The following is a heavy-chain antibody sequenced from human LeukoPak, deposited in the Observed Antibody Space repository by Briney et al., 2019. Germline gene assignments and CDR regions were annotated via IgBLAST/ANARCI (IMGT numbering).Heavy chain of an antibody. V-gene: IGHV1-2*02. CDR3: ARVPGIAVAGTSS. CDR1: GYTFTGYY. Sequence: ASVKVSCKASGYTFTGYYMHWVRQAPGQGPEWMGWINPNSGGTNYAQKFQGRVTMTRDTSISTAYMELSRLRSDDTAVYYCARVPGIAVAGTSSWGQGTLVTVSS. D-gene: IGHD6-19*01. J-gene: IGHJ4*02. CDR2: INPNSGGT.